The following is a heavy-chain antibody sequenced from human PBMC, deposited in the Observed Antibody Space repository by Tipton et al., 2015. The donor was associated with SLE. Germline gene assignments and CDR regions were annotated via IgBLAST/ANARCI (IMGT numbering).Heavy chain of an antibody. CDR3: ARDPYDSWSDYQATFDY. V-gene: IGHV4-34*01. CDR1: GGSFSGYY. J-gene: IGHJ4*02. D-gene: IGHD3-3*01. Sequence: TLSLTCALYGGSFSGYYWSWIRQPPGKGLEWIGEINHSGSSNYNPSLKSRLTISVDTSRNQFSLKLSSVTAADTAVYYCARDPYDSWSDYQATFDYWGQGTLVTVSS. CDR2: INHSGSS.